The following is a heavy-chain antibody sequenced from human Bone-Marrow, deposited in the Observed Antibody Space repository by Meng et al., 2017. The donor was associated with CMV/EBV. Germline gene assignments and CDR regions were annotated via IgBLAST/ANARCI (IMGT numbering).Heavy chain of an antibody. CDR3: AKADHSSGWRDGVDY. V-gene: IGHV3-43D*03. CDR1: GITFDDYA. Sequence: GGSLRLSCAASGITFDDYAMHWVRQAPGKGLEWVSLISWDGGSTYYADSVKGRFTISRDNSKNSLYLQMNSLRAEDTALYYCAKADHSSGWRDGVDYWGQGTLVTVSS. D-gene: IGHD6-19*01. J-gene: IGHJ4*02. CDR2: ISWDGGST.